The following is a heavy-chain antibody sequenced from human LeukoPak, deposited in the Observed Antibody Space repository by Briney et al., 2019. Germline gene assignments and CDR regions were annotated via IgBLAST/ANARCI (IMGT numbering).Heavy chain of an antibody. Sequence: GGSLRLSCAASGFTFSSYGMHWVRQTPGKGLEWVALISYDGSNKYYADSVKGRFTISRDNSKNTLYLQMNSLRAEDTAVYYCARDKMVVVVAATLGYFDLWGRGTLVAVSS. CDR3: ARDKMVVVVAATLGYFDL. D-gene: IGHD2-15*01. V-gene: IGHV3-30*03. CDR2: ISYDGSNK. J-gene: IGHJ2*01. CDR1: GFTFSSYG.